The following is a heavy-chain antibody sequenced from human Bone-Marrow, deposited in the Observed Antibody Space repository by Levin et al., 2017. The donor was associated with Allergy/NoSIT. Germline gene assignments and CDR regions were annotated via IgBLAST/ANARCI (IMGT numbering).Heavy chain of an antibody. CDR1: GFTFSSYD. J-gene: IGHJ4*02. CDR3: ASKDRNSRRWGFGY. V-gene: IGHV3-30*04. D-gene: IGHD1-26*01. CDR2: ISYDGRNQ. Sequence: SCPASGFTFSSYDMHWVRQAPGKGLEWVALISYDGRNQYHADSVKGRFTISRDNSKNTLYLQMNSLRTADTAGYYCASKDRNSRRWGFGYWGQGTLVTVSA.